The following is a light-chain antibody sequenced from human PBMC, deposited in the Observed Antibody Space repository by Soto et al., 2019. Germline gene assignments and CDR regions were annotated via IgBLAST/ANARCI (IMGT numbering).Light chain of an antibody. V-gene: IGKV3-15*01. CDR1: QSINSE. Sequence: EIVMTQSPATLSLSPGKRAALSCRASQSINSELAWYQQKPGQPPRLLIYGASTRATGGPARFTGSESGSEFTLTISGLQSEDFAVYYCQQGHNWPLTFGQGTRLEI. CDR3: QQGHNWPLT. J-gene: IGKJ2*01. CDR2: GAS.